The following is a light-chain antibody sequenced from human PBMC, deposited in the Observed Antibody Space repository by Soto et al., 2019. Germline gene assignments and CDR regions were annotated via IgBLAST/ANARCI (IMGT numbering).Light chain of an antibody. CDR3: QQSYSTPFT. CDR2: AAS. J-gene: IGKJ3*01. Sequence: DIQMTQSPSSLSASVADRVTITCRASQNITTYLNWYHQKPGKAPKLLIYAASNLQSGVPSRFSGSGSGTDFTLTISSLQPEDFATYYCQQSYSTPFTFGPGTKVDIK. CDR1: QNITTY. V-gene: IGKV1-39*01.